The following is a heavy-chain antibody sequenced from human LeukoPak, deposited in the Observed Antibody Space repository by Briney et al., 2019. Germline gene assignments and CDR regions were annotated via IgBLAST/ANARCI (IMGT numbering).Heavy chain of an antibody. CDR2: IYYSGST. Sequence: PSETLSLTCTVSGGSISNYYWSWIRQPPGKGLEWIGYIYYSGSTYYNPSLKSRVTISVDTSKNQFSLKLSSVTAADTAVYYCARHIAAAGYFDYWGQGTLVTVSS. D-gene: IGHD6-13*01. CDR1: GGSISNYY. V-gene: IGHV4-59*12. CDR3: ARHIAAAGYFDY. J-gene: IGHJ4*02.